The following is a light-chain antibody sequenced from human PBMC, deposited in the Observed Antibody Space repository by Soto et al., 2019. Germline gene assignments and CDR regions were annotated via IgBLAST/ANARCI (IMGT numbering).Light chain of an antibody. V-gene: IGKV1-39*01. CDR2: AAS. CDR1: QSISNY. CDR3: QQSYSTPFT. Sequence: DIQMTQSPSCLSASVGDSVTITCRASQSISNYLNWYQQKPGKAPKLLVYAASSLQSGVPSRFSGSGSGTDFTLTISSLQPEDFATYYCQQSYSTPFTFGPGTKVDIK. J-gene: IGKJ3*01.